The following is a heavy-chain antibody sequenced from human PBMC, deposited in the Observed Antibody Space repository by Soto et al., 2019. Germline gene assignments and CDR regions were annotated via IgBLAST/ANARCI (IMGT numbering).Heavy chain of an antibody. V-gene: IGHV1-8*01. CDR1: GYTFTSFD. CDR2: MNPNSGNT. CDR3: AKARVLAAAGTFLCPFDI. J-gene: IGHJ3*02. D-gene: IGHD6-13*01. Sequence: ASVKVSCKASGYTFTSFDINWVRQATGQGLEWMGWMNPNSGNTGYAQKFQGRVTMTRNTSISTAYMELSSLRSEDTAVYFCAKARVLAAAGTFLCPFDIWGHGTMVTVSS.